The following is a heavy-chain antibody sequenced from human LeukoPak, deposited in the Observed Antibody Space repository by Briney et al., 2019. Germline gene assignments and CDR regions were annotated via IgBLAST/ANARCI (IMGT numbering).Heavy chain of an antibody. D-gene: IGHD5-12*01. Sequence: PGGSLRLSCAASGFTFSSYAMSWVRQAPGKGLEWVSAISGSGGSTYYADSVKGRFTISRDNAKNSLYLQMNSLRDEDTAVYYCARDPVATSRFDYWGQGTLVTVSS. J-gene: IGHJ4*02. CDR3: ARDPVATSRFDY. V-gene: IGHV3-23*01. CDR2: ISGSGGST. CDR1: GFTFSSYA.